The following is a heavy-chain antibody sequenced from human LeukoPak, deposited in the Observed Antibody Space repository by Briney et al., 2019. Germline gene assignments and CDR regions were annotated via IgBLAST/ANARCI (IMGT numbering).Heavy chain of an antibody. CDR3: ARVSGYSYGSFDY. CDR2: INHSGST. CDR1: GGSFSGYY. D-gene: IGHD5-18*01. J-gene: IGHJ4*02. V-gene: IGHV4-34*01. Sequence: SETLSLTRAVYGGSFSGYYWSWIRQPPGKGLEWIGKINHSGSTNYNPSLKSRVTISVDTSKNQFSLKLSSVTAADTAVYYCARVSGYSYGSFDYWGQGTLVTVSA.